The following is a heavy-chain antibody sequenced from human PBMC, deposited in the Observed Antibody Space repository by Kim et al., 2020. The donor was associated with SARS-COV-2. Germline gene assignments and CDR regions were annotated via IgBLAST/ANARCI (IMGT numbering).Heavy chain of an antibody. J-gene: IGHJ6*02. V-gene: IGHV1-69*13. Sequence: SVKVSCKASGGTFSSYAISWVRQAPGQGLEWMGGIIPIFGTANYAQKFQGRVTITADESTSTAYMELSSLRSEDTAVYYCARKLPDYYDRSGPERYYYYAMDVWGQGTTVTVSS. CDR1: GGTFSSYA. CDR2: IIPIFGTA. D-gene: IGHD3-22*01. CDR3: ARKLPDYYDRSGPERYYYYAMDV.